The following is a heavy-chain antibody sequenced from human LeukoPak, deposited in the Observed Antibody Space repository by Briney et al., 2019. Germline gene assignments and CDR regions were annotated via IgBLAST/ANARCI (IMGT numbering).Heavy chain of an antibody. Sequence: SVKVSCKASGGTFSSYAISWVRQAPGQGLEWMGGIIPIFGTANYAQKFQGRVTITADKSTSTAYMELSSLRSEDTAVYYCASSPGLYYYYYMDVWGKGTTVTISS. J-gene: IGHJ6*03. CDR3: ASSPGLYYYYYMDV. V-gene: IGHV1-69*06. CDR1: GGTFSSYA. CDR2: IIPIFGTA.